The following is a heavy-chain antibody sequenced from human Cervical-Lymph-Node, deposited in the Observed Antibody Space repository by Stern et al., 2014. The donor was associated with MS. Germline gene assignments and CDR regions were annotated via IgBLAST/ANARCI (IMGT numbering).Heavy chain of an antibody. V-gene: IGHV1-69*01. J-gene: IGHJ4*02. CDR1: GDTLSKFV. Sequence: QVQLVQSGAEVKRPGSSAKVSCKASGDTLSKFVLGWVRQAPGQGLEWMGGIIPPFSPAQYAQKFQGRVTISVDESSTTAYLELSSLRSEDTAIYYCATVYIAVTGTFAHWGQGTLVTVSA. D-gene: IGHD6-13*01. CDR3: ATVYIAVTGTFAH. CDR2: IIPPFSPA.